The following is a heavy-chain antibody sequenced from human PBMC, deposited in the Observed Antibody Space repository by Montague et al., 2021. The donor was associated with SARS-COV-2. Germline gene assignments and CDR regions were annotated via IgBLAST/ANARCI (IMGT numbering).Heavy chain of an antibody. CDR2: IYSGGSST. CDR3: AKSSGSYGDYFDY. J-gene: IGHJ4*02. CDR1: GFTFSSYA. V-gene: IGHV3-23*03. Sequence: SLRLSCAASGFTFSSYAMSWVRQAPGKGLEWVPVIYSGGSSTFYADSVKGRFTISRDKSKNTLSLQMKSLRAEDTAVYYCAKSSGSYGDYFDYWGQGTLVTVSS. D-gene: IGHD1-26*01.